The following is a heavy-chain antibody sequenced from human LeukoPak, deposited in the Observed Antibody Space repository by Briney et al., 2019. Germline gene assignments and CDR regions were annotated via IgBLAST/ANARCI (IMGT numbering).Heavy chain of an antibody. D-gene: IGHD2-2*01. CDR2: IIPIFGTA. J-gene: IGHJ6*02. V-gene: IGHV1-69*13. Sequence: ASVKVSCKASGGTFSSYAISRVRQAPGQGLEWMGGIIPIFGTANYAQKFQGRVTITADESTSTAYMELCSLRSEDTAVYYCAREAYCSSTSCYVYYYYGMDVWGQGTTVTVSS. CDR3: AREAYCSSTSCYVYYYYGMDV. CDR1: GGTFSSYA.